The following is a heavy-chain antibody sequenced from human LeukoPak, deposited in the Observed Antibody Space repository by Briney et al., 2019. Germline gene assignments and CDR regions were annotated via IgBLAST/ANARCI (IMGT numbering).Heavy chain of an antibody. V-gene: IGHV4-59*01. CDR1: GGSISSYY. CDR2: IYYSGST. CDR3: AAGEGGDYVGYFDL. J-gene: IGHJ2*01. D-gene: IGHD4-17*01. Sequence: PSETLSLTCTVSGGSISSYYWSWIRQPPGKGPEWIGYIYYSGSTNYNPSLKSRVTISVDTSKNQFSLKLSSVTAADTAVYYCAAGEGGDYVGYFDLWGRGTLVTVSS.